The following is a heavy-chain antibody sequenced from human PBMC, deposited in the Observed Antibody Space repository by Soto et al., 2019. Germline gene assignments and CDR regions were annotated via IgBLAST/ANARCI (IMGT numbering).Heavy chain of an antibody. CDR2: IYYSGST. V-gene: IGHV4-39*07. J-gene: IGHJ4*02. CDR1: GGSISSSSYY. D-gene: IGHD3-9*01. CDR3: ARVYPRARYFDWLPRGFDY. Sequence: PSETLSLTCTVSGGSISSSSYYWGWIRQPPGKGLEWIGSIYYSGSTNYNPSLKSRVTISVDTSKNQFSLKLSSVTAADTAVYYCARVYPRARYFDWLPRGFDYWGQGTLVTVSS.